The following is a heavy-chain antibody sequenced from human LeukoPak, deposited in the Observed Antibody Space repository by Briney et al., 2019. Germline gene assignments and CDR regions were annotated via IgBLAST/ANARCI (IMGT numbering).Heavy chain of an antibody. J-gene: IGHJ4*02. CDR3: ARDYYYDSRAFDY. V-gene: IGHV3-21*01. Sequence: GGSLRLSCAASGFTFSSYSMDWVCQAPGKGLEWVSSISSSSSYIYYADSVKGRFTISRDNAKNSLYLQMNSLRAEGTAVYYCARDYYYDSRAFDYWGQGTLVTVSS. CDR2: ISSSSSYI. D-gene: IGHD3-22*01. CDR1: GFTFSSYS.